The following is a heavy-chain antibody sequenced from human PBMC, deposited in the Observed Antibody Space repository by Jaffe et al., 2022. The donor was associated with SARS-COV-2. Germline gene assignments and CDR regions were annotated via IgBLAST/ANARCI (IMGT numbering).Heavy chain of an antibody. V-gene: IGHV3-23*01. CDR3: AKDLLVLRYFDWPSAEFDY. CDR2: ISGSGGST. D-gene: IGHD3-9*01. CDR1: GFTFSSYA. Sequence: EVQLLESGGGLVQPGGSLRLSCAASGFTFSSYAMSWVRQAPGKGLEWVSAISGSGGSTYYADSVKGRFTISRDNSKNTLYLQMNSLRAEDTAVYYCAKDLLVLRYFDWPSAEFDYWGQGTLVTVSS. J-gene: IGHJ4*02.